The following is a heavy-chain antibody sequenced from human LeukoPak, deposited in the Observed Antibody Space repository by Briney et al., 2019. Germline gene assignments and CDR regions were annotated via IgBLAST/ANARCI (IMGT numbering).Heavy chain of an antibody. V-gene: IGHV3-7*01. CDR2: IKQDGSER. CDR3: ASYYGAFDI. J-gene: IGHJ3*02. D-gene: IGHD3-10*01. CDR1: GFTFNNYW. Sequence: GGSLRLSCAASGFTFNNYWMTWARQAPGKGLEWVANIKQDGSERYYVDSVKGRFTISRDNAKKSLYLQMNSLRAEDTAVYYCASYYGAFDIWGQGTMVTVSS.